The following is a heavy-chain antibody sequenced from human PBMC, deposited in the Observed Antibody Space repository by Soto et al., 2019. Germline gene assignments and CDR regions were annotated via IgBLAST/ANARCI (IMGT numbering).Heavy chain of an antibody. CDR3: ARGYGFLEWLSPGYYYYYYMDA. J-gene: IGHJ6*03. CDR2: IYYSGST. V-gene: IGHV4-39*07. Sequence: PSETLSLTCTVSGGSISSSSYYWGWIRQPPGKGLEWIGSIYYSGSTYYNPSLKSRVTISVDTSKNQFSLKLSSVTAADTAVYYCARGYGFLEWLSPGYYYYYYMDAWAQGTTVPVSS. D-gene: IGHD3-3*01. CDR1: GGSISSSSYY.